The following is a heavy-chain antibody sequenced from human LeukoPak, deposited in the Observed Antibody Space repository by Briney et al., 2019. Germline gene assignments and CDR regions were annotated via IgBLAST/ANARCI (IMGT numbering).Heavy chain of an antibody. V-gene: IGHV4-59*01. CDR3: ASGRYGSGFDP. CDR1: GGSISSYY. Sequence: SETLSLTCTVSGGSISSYYWSWIRQPPGKGLEWIGYIYYSGSTNYNPSLKGRITLSLDTSKNQLSLKLTSVTPADTAVYYCASGRYGSGFDPWGQGTLVTVSS. J-gene: IGHJ5*02. D-gene: IGHD3-10*01. CDR2: IYYSGST.